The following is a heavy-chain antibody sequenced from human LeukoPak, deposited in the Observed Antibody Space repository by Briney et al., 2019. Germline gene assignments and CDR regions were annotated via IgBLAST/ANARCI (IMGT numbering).Heavy chain of an antibody. V-gene: IGHV6-1*01. D-gene: IGHD2-2*01. CDR2: TYDKPQWYY. Sequence: SQSISPTCPLSAASAARKYIGCNWPRDSPSRGLEGSARTYDKPQWYYDYAPSVRSRITINPDTSKNQFSLQLNSVSPEDTAVYYCARGRDVVVVPAADFDYWGQGILVTVSS. J-gene: IGHJ4*02. CDR1: AASAARKYIG. CDR3: ARGRDVVVVPAADFDY.